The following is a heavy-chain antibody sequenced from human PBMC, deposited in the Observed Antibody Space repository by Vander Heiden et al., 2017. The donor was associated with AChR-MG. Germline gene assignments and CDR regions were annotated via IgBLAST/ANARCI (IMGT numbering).Heavy chain of an antibody. Sequence: QVQLQESGPGLVKPSQTLSLTCTASGGSIRSGASYRSWSRQPPGKGLEWMGYIDNSGSAYYNPSLKSRGTISLDTSKNQFSLKRSSVTAAATAVYYCATDGSYYDTSGDSYSSSFDIWGQGTMVTVSS. J-gene: IGHJ3*02. CDR3: ATDGSYYDTSGDSYSSSFDI. CDR2: IDNSGSA. D-gene: IGHD3-22*01. CDR1: GGSIRSGASY. V-gene: IGHV4-30-4*01.